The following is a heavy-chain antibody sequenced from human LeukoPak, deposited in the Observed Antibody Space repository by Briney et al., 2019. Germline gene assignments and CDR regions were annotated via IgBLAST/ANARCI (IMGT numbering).Heavy chain of an antibody. CDR2: ISSSGSTI. D-gene: IGHD3-22*01. V-gene: IGHV3-48*03. Sequence: GGSLRLSCAASGFTFSSYEMNWVRQAPGKGLEWVSYISSSGSTIYYADSVKGRFTISRDNAKNSLNLQMNSLRAEDTAVYYRARGVYYYDSSGYSLFDYWGQGTLVTVSS. CDR3: ARGVYYYDSSGYSLFDY. CDR1: GFTFSSYE. J-gene: IGHJ4*02.